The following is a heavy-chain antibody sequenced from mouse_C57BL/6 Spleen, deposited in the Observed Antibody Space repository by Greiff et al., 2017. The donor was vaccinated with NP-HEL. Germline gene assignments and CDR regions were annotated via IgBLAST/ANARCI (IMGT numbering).Heavy chain of an antibody. D-gene: IGHD1-1*01. Sequence: EVQLVESEGGLVQPGSSMKLSCTASGFTFSDYYMAWVRQVPEKGLEWVANINYDGSSTYYLDSLKSRFIISRDNAKNILYLQMSSLKSEDTATYYCARRYYGSSGGYFDVWGTGTTVTVSS. J-gene: IGHJ1*03. V-gene: IGHV5-16*01. CDR2: INYDGSST. CDR3: ARRYYGSSGGYFDV. CDR1: GFTFSDYY.